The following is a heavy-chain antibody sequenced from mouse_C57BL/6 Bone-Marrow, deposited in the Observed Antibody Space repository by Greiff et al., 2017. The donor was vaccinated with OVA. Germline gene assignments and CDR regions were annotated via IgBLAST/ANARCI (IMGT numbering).Heavy chain of an antibody. D-gene: IGHD1-1*01. J-gene: IGHJ3*01. Sequence: QVQLKESGAELVKPGASVKISCKASGYAFSSYWMNWVKQRPGKGLEWIGQIYPGDGDTNYNGKFKGKATLTADKSSSTAYMQLSSLTSEDSAVYFCARQLLRSTWFAYWGQGTLVTVSA. V-gene: IGHV1-80*01. CDR1: GYAFSSYW. CDR3: ARQLLRSTWFAY. CDR2: IYPGDGDT.